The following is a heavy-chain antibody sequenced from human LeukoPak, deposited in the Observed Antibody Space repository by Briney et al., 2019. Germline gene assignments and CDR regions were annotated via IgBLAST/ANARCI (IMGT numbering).Heavy chain of an antibody. CDR1: GFTFSTYS. CDR3: ARDQTTYLTTTEYKWFDP. CDR2: ISSSSIYI. J-gene: IGHJ5*02. D-gene: IGHD1-1*01. Sequence: GGSLRLSCAASGFTFSTYSMNWVRQAPGGGLECVSSISSSSIYIHYADSVKGRFTVSRDNAKNSLYLQMNSLRAEDTAVYYGARDQTTYLTTTEYKWFDPWGQGTLVTVSS. V-gene: IGHV3-21*01.